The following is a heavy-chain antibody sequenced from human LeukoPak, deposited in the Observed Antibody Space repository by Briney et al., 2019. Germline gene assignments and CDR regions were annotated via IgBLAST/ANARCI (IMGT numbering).Heavy chain of an antibody. D-gene: IGHD3-22*01. CDR1: GFTFSNYS. CDR3: AKASQSSFAMIARQ. CDR2: LSSSSRYI. J-gene: IGHJ4*02. V-gene: IGHV3-21*01. Sequence: PGGSLRLSCAASGFTFSNYSMNWVRQAPGKGLEWVSSLSSSSRYIYYADSVKGRFTISRDNAKNSLFLQMNSLRAEDTAVYYCAKASQSSFAMIARQWCQGTLVTVSS.